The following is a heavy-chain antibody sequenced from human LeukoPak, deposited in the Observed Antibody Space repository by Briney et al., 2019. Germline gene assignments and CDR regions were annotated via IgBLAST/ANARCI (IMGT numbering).Heavy chain of an antibody. CDR2: INHSGST. Sequence: SETLSLTCAVYGGSFSGYYWSWIRQPPGKGLEWIGEINHSGSTNYNPSLKSRVTISVDTSKNQFSLKLSSVTAADTAVYYCARNGIDAFDIWGQGTMVTVSS. J-gene: IGHJ3*02. CDR3: ARNGIDAFDI. D-gene: IGHD1-14*01. CDR1: GGSFSGYY. V-gene: IGHV4-34*01.